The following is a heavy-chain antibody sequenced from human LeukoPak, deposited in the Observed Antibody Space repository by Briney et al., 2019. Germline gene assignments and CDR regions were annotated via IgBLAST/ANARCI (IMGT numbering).Heavy chain of an antibody. Sequence: PSETLSLTCTVSGYSISSGYYWGWIRQPPGKGLEWIGTIHHSGTTYYNPSLKSRVTISVDTSNNQFSLKLSSVTAADRAVYYCARGVGGLVQHYYFYMGVWGKGTTVTVSS. D-gene: IGHD1-1*01. CDR2: IHHSGTT. J-gene: IGHJ6*03. CDR1: GYSISSGYY. CDR3: ARGVGGLVQHYYFYMGV. V-gene: IGHV4-38-2*02.